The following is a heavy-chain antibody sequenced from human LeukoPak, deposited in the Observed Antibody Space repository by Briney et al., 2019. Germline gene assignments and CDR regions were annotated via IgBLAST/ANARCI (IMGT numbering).Heavy chain of an antibody. D-gene: IGHD6-13*01. V-gene: IGHV3-7*03. CDR2: IKQDGSEK. CDR3: ARVAAAGLYYFDY. J-gene: IGHJ4*02. Sequence: GGSLRLSCAASGFTFSSYWMSWVRQAPGKGLEWVANIKQDGSEKYYVDSVKSRFTISRDNAKNSLYLQMNSLRAEDTAVYYCARVAAAGLYYFDYWGQGTLVTVSS. CDR1: GFTFSSYW.